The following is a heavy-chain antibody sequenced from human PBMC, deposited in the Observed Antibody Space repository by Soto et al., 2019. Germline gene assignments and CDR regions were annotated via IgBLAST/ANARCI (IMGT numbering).Heavy chain of an antibody. CDR1: GFTFNNAW. CDR3: TTNDAFDI. J-gene: IGHJ3*02. V-gene: IGHV3-15*07. Sequence: GGSLRLSWTASGFTFNNAWMSWVRQAPGKGLEWVGRIKTKAHGGTTDYAAPVRGRFTISRDDSKNTLYLHMNSLKTEDTALYYCTTNDAFDIWGQGTMVTVSS. CDR2: IKTKAHGGTT.